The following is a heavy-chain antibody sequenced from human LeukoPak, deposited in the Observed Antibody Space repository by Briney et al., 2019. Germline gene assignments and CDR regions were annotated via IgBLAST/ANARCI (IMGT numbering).Heavy chain of an antibody. V-gene: IGHV4-59*01. CDR2: IYYSGST. CDR3: AGAKLDYYDSSGSPDY. D-gene: IGHD3-22*01. J-gene: IGHJ4*02. CDR1: GGSISSYY. Sequence: SETLSLTCTVSGGSISSYYWSWIRQPPGKGLEWIGYIYYSGSTNYNPSLKSRVTISVDTPKNQFSLKLSSVTAADTAVYYCAGAKLDYYDSSGSPDYWGQGTLVTVSS.